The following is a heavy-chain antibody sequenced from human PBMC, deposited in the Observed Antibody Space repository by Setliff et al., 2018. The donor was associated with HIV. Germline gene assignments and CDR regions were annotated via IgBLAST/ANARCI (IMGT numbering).Heavy chain of an antibody. CDR1: GGSISSTTYW. V-gene: IGHV4-39*07. Sequence: SETLSLTCTVSGGSISSTTYWWGWIRQPPGKGPEWIGTIYYNGNTFYDPSLKSRVTISGDTSKNQFFLNLTSVTAADTAVYYCARGFLRSRRRWFDPWGQGTLVTVS. CDR2: IYYNGNT. J-gene: IGHJ5*02. CDR3: ARGFLRSRRRWFDP. D-gene: IGHD4-17*01.